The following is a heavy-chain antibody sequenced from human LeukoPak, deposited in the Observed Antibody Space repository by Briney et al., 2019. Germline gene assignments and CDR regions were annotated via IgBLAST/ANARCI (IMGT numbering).Heavy chain of an antibody. CDR3: ARDLSYYDFWSGLNWFDP. V-gene: IGHV3-30*03. J-gene: IGHJ5*02. Sequence: GRSLRLSCAASGFTFSKYDMHWVRQAPGKGLEWVAVISYDGSNKYYVDSVKGRFTISRDNSKNTLYLQMNSLRPEDTAVYYCARDLSYYDFWSGLNWFDPWGQGTLVTVSS. CDR2: ISYDGSNK. CDR1: GFTFSKYD. D-gene: IGHD3-3*01.